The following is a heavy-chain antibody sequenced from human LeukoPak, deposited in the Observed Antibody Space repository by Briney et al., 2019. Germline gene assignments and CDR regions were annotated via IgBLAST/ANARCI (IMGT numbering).Heavy chain of an antibody. CDR2: INHSGST. CDR3: ATTYGSGSRARFDP. D-gene: IGHD3-10*01. V-gene: IGHV4-34*01. J-gene: IGHJ5*02. CDR1: GGSFSGYY. Sequence: SETLSLTCAVYGGSFSGYYWSWIRQPPGKGLEWIGEINHSGSTNYNPSLKSRVTIPVDTSKNQFSLKLSSVTAADTAVYYCATTYGSGSRARFDPWGQGTLVTVSS.